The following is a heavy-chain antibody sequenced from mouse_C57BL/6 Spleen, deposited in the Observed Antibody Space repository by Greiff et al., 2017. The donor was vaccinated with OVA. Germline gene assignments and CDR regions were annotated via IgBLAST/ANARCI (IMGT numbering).Heavy chain of an antibody. V-gene: IGHV2-2*01. D-gene: IGHD1-1*01. CDR2: IWSGGST. CDR1: GFSLTSYG. J-gene: IGHJ4*01. CDR3: ARNSLITTVVATGYYAMDY. Sequence: VQGVESGPGLVQPSQSLSITCTVSGFSLTSYGVHWVRQSPGKGLEWLGVIWSGGSTDYNAAFISRLSISKDNSKSQVFFKMNSLQADDTAIYYCARNSLITTVVATGYYAMDYWGQGTSVTVSS.